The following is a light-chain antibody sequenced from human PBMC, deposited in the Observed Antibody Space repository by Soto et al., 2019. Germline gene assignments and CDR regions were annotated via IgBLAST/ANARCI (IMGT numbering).Light chain of an antibody. CDR1: NIGSKN. V-gene: IGLV3-9*01. CDR2: RDT. J-gene: IGLJ2*01. Sequence: SYELTQPLSVSVALGQTARITCGGNNIGSKNVHWYQQKPGQAPVLVIYRDTNRPSGIPERLSGSNSGNTATLTISRAQAGDEADYYCHVWDSSTVVFGGGTKLTVL. CDR3: HVWDSSTVV.